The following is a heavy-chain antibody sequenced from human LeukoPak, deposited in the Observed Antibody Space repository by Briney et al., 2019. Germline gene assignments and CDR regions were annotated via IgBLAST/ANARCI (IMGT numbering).Heavy chain of an antibody. CDR2: ISGGGGTT. V-gene: IGHV3-23*01. CDR3: ARGHSSGWYYFDY. J-gene: IGHJ4*02. D-gene: IGHD6-19*01. Sequence: GGSLRLSCAASGFTFSDYAMTWVRQAPGRGLEWVSTISGGGGTTHYADSVKGRFLISRDNSKNTPSLQMNSLRAEDTAVYYCARGHSSGWYYFDYWGQGTLVTVSS. CDR1: GFTFSDYA.